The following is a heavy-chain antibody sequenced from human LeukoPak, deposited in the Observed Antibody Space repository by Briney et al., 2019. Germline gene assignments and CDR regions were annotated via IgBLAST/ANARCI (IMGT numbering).Heavy chain of an antibody. J-gene: IGHJ4*02. Sequence: SQTLSLTCAISGDSVSSNSGVWKWIRQSPSRGLEWLGGTYYRSKWHNDYEESVKSRIAINPDTSKNQYSLQLNSVTPEDTAVYYCARGGVATGFDYWGQGTLVTVSS. CDR2: TYYRSKWHN. CDR3: ARGGVATGFDY. V-gene: IGHV6-1*01. CDR1: GDSVSSNSGV.